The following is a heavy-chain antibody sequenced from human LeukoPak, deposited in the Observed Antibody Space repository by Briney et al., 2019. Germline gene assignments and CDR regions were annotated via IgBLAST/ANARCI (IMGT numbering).Heavy chain of an antibody. J-gene: IGHJ4*02. D-gene: IGHD6-13*01. CDR3: ARQAAGVVY. CDR1: GFTFSTYA. V-gene: IGHV3-64*02. CDR2: VSRKGDST. Sequence: PGGSLRLSCAASGFTFSTYAMHWVRQAPGKGVEYVSGVSRKGDSTYYADSVKGRFTISRDNSKNTLYLQMGGLRAEDMAVYYCARQAAGVVYWGQGTLVTVSS.